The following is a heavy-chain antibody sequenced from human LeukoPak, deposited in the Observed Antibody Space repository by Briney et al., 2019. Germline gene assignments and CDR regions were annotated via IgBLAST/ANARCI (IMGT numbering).Heavy chain of an antibody. CDR1: GFTFSSYD. D-gene: IGHD2-21*02. V-gene: IGHV3-13*01. J-gene: IGHJ3*02. CDR3: ARLCGGDCYGAFDI. Sequence: GGSLRLSCAASGFTFSSYDMHWVRQATGKGLEWVSAIGTAGDTYYPGSVKGRFTISRENAKNSLYLQMNSLRAGDTAVYYCARLCGGDCYGAFDIWGQGTMVTVSS. CDR2: IGTAGDT.